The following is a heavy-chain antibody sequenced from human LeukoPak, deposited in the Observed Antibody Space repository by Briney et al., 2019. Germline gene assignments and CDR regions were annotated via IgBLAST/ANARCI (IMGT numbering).Heavy chain of an antibody. CDR1: SGSISAYY. CDR3: ARSVGYYFDY. D-gene: IGHD6-13*01. CDR2: THYSGNS. J-gene: IGHJ4*02. Sequence: SVTLSLTCTVSSGSISAYYWSWIRQPPGKGLEWIGYTHYSGNSNYSPSLKSRVTISVGTSKSQFSLKLSSATAADTAVYYCARSVGYYFDYWGQGTLVTVSS. V-gene: IGHV4-59*01.